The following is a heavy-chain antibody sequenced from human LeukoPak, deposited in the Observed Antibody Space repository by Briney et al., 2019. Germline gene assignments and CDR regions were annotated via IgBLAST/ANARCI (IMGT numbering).Heavy chain of an antibody. D-gene: IGHD3-3*01. CDR3: ARGGLRFLDYYMDV. CDR2: IYYSGST. V-gene: IGHV4-59*01. CDR1: GGSISSYY. J-gene: IGHJ6*03. Sequence: PSETLSLTCTVSGGSISSYYWSWIRQPPGKGLEWIGYIYYSGSTNYNPSLKSRVTISVDTSKSQFSLKLSSVTAADTAVYYCARGGLRFLDYYMDVWGKGTTVTVSS.